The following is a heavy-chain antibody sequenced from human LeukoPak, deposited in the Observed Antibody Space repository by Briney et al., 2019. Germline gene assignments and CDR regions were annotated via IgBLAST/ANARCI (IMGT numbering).Heavy chain of an antibody. J-gene: IGHJ5*02. CDR1: GGSIGSSSYY. CDR2: IYYSGST. V-gene: IGHV4-39*01. Sequence: SETLSLTCTVSGGSIGSSSYYWGWIRQPPGKGLEWIGSIYYSGSTYYNPSLKSRVTISVDTSKNQFSLKLSSVTAADTAVYYCARGVPAASLGWFDPWGQGTLVTVSS. CDR3: ARGVPAASLGWFDP. D-gene: IGHD2-2*01.